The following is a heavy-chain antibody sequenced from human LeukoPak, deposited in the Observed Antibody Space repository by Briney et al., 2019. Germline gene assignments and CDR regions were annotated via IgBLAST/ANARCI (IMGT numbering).Heavy chain of an antibody. D-gene: IGHD4-17*01. Sequence: GGSLRLSCAASGFTFSSYGMHWVRQAPGKGLEWVAVIWYDGSNKYYADSVKGRFTISRDNSKNTLYLQMNSLRAEDTAVYYCARDSDYGDYVGYFDYWGQGTLVTVSS. CDR3: ARDSDYGDYVGYFDY. CDR1: GFTFSSYG. V-gene: IGHV3-33*01. CDR2: IWYDGSNK. J-gene: IGHJ4*02.